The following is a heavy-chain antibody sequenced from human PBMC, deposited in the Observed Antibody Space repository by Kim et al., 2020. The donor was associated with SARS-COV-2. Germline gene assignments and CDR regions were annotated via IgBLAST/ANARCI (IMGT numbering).Heavy chain of an antibody. D-gene: IGHD2-8*01. CDR2: INGVNGKT. CDR1: GYTFTAYA. V-gene: IGHV1-3*01. J-gene: IGHJ6*02. CDR3: ARGLISWAMDV. Sequence: ASLKVSCKASGYTFTAYAMHWVRQAPGQRLEWMGWINGVNGKTKYSQNFQGRVTITRDTSASTVYMEVSSLRSEDTAVYYCARGLISWAMDVWGQGTTVT.